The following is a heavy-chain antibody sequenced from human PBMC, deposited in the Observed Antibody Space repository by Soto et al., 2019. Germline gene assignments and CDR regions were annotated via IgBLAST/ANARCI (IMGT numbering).Heavy chain of an antibody. CDR3: ARVLLGMVRGVIPFDY. Sequence: GGSLRLSCAASGFTFSSYSMNWVRQAPGKGLEWVSSISSSSSYIYYADSVKGRFTISRDNAKNSLYLQMNSLRAEDTAVYYCARVLLGMVRGVIPFDYWGQGTLVTVSS. J-gene: IGHJ4*02. V-gene: IGHV3-21*01. CDR2: ISSSSSYI. D-gene: IGHD3-10*01. CDR1: GFTFSSYS.